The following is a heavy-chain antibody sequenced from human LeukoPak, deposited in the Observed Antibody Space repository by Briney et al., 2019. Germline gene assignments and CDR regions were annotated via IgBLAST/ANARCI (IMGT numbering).Heavy chain of an antibody. Sequence: GRSLGLSCAASGFTFSSYAMHWVRQAPGKGLEWVAVISYDGSNKYYADSVKGRFTISRDNSKNTLYLQMNSLRAEDTAVYYCASPIGAGIAVAGLDYWGQGTLVTVSS. J-gene: IGHJ4*02. D-gene: IGHD6-19*01. CDR1: GFTFSSYA. V-gene: IGHV3-30*04. CDR3: ASPIGAGIAVAGLDY. CDR2: ISYDGSNK.